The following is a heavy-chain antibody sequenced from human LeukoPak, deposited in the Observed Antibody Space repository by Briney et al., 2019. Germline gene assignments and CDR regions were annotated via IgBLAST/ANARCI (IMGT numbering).Heavy chain of an antibody. CDR3: TRDMQGSRLYLVGSQND. Sequence: GGSLRLSCAASGFTFDDYTMHWVRQAPGKGLEWVSLISWDGGSTYYADSVKGRFTISRDNAMNTLYLQMNSLRAEDSALYYCTRDMQGSRLYLVGSQNDWGQGTLVTVSS. D-gene: IGHD1-26*01. J-gene: IGHJ4*02. V-gene: IGHV3-43*01. CDR1: GFTFDDYT. CDR2: ISWDGGST.